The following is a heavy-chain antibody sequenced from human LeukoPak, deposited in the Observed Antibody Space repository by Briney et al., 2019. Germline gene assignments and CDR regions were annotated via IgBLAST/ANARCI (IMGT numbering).Heavy chain of an antibody. J-gene: IGHJ4*02. V-gene: IGHV3-23*01. Sequence: GGSLRLSCAASGFTFSSYAMSWVRQAPGKGLEWVSAISGSGGSTYYADSVKGRFTISRDNSKNTLYLQMNSLRAEDTAVYYCAKHYDILTGFISYFDYWGQGTLVTVSS. CDR3: AKHYDILTGFISYFDY. CDR2: ISGSGGST. D-gene: IGHD3-9*01. CDR1: GFTFSSYA.